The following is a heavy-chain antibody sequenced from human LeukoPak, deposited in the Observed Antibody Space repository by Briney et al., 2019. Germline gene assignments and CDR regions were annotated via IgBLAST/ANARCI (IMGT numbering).Heavy chain of an antibody. Sequence: ASVKVSCKASGYTFTNYYMHWVRQAPGQGLEWMGIINPSGGSTSYAQKFQGRVTITRDTSTSIVYMEVSSLRSEDTALYYCARGGSGWDNWFDPWGQGTLVFVSS. D-gene: IGHD6-19*01. CDR2: INPSGGST. V-gene: IGHV1-46*01. J-gene: IGHJ5*02. CDR3: ARGGSGWDNWFDP. CDR1: GYTFTNYY.